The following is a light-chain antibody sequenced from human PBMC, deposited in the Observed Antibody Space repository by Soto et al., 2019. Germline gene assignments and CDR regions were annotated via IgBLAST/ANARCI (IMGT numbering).Light chain of an antibody. CDR2: DVT. V-gene: IGLV2-14*01. CDR1: SSDIGDYDY. J-gene: IGLJ1*01. Sequence: QSVLTQPASVSGSPGQSITISCTGTSSDIGDYDYVSWYQHLPGKAPKLLIFDVTHRPSGVSDRFSGSKSGNTASLTITGLQAEDEAHYYCQSYDSSLSGPYVFGTGSKLTVL. CDR3: QSYDSSLSGPYV.